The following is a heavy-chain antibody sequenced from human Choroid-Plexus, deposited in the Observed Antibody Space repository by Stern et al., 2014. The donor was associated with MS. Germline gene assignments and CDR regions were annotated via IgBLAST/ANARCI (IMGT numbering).Heavy chain of an antibody. CDR3: AKDRQYLTYFFDH. Sequence: VQLVESGGGVVQPGRPLRLSCVASGFTFGSCAMHWVRQAPGKGLEWVAGVSYDGSNKDYAEPVKGRFTISRDNSQNTLYMQMSSLRPEDTAVYYCAKDRQYLTYFFDHWGQGSLVTVSS. CDR1: GFTFGSCA. V-gene: IGHV3-30*18. D-gene: IGHD2/OR15-2a*01. J-gene: IGHJ5*02. CDR2: VSYDGSNK.